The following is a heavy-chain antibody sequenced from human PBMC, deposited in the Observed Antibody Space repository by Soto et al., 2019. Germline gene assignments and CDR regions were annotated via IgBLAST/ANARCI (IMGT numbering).Heavy chain of an antibody. CDR2: IKKDGSEN. D-gene: IGHD3-3*01. Sequence: GGSLRLSCAASGFTFGGYWMSWVRRAPGKGLEWVAHIKKDGSENYYVDSVTGRFTVSRDNTKNSLYLQMNSLRAEDTAVYYCAKLGSGYYTGLYFDYWGQGTLVTVSS. V-gene: IGHV3-7*03. J-gene: IGHJ4*02. CDR1: GFTFGGYW. CDR3: AKLGSGYYTGLYFDY.